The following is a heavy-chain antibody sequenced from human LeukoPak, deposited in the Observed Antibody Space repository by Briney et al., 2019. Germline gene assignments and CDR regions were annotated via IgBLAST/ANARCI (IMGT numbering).Heavy chain of an antibody. V-gene: IGHV3-30-3*01. CDR3: AKDRDTAMAG. Sequence: GGSLRLSCAASGFTFSSYAMHWVRQAPGKGLEWVAVISYDGSNKYYADSVKGRFTISRDNSKNTLYLQMNSLRAEDTAVYYCAKDRDTAMAGWGQGTLVTVSS. CDR1: GFTFSSYA. CDR2: ISYDGSNK. J-gene: IGHJ4*02. D-gene: IGHD5-18*01.